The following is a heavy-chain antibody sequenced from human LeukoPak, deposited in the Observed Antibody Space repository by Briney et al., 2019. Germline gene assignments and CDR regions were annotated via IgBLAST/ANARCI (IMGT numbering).Heavy chain of an antibody. Sequence: ASVKVSCKASGGTFSSYAISWVRQAPGQGLEWMEGIIPIFGTANYAQKFQGRVTITTDESTSTAYMELSSLRSEDTAVYYCARGGYSGYELALNWFDPWGQGTLVTVSS. CDR1: GGTFSSYA. V-gene: IGHV1-69*05. CDR2: IIPIFGTA. D-gene: IGHD5-12*01. CDR3: ARGGYSGYELALNWFDP. J-gene: IGHJ5*02.